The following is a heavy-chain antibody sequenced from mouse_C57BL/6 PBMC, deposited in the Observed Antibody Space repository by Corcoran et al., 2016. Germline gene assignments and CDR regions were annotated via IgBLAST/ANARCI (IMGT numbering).Heavy chain of an antibody. Sequence: QIQLVQSGPELKKPGETVKISCKASGYTFTTYGMSWVKQAPGKGLKWMGWINTYSGVPTYADDFKGRFAFSLETSASTSYLQINTLKNEDTATYFCARWCGKVRAWFAYWGQGTLVTVSA. CDR1: GYTFTTYG. J-gene: IGHJ3*01. CDR3: ARWCGKVRAWFAY. V-gene: IGHV9-3*01. D-gene: IGHD1-1*02. CDR2: INTYSGVP.